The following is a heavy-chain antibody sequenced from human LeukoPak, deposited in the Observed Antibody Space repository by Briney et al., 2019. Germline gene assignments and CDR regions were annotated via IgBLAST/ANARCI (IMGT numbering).Heavy chain of an antibody. D-gene: IGHD3-3*01. V-gene: IGHV3-30*02. J-gene: IGHJ4*02. CDR1: GFTFSSYG. Sequence: LPGGSLRLSCAASGFTFSSYGMHWVRQAPGKGLEWVAFIRYDGSNKYYADSVKGRFTISRDNSKNTLYLQMNSLRAEDTAVYYCAKAYQQVFWSGYFDYWGQGTLVTVSS. CDR2: IRYDGSNK. CDR3: AKAYQQVFWSGYFDY.